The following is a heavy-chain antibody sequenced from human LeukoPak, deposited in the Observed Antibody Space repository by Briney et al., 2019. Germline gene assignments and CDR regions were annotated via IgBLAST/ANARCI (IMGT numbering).Heavy chain of an antibody. D-gene: IGHD4-17*01. CDR3: AKWTVTTVVDY. J-gene: IGHJ4*02. CDR2: ISASGGST. CDR1: GFTFSTNA. V-gene: IGHV3-23*01. Sequence: TGGSLRLSCAASGFTFSTNALTWVRQAPGKGLEWVSTISASGGSTYYADSVKGRFTISRDNSKNTLYLQMNSLRAEDTAVYYCAKWTVTTVVDYWGQGTLVTVSS.